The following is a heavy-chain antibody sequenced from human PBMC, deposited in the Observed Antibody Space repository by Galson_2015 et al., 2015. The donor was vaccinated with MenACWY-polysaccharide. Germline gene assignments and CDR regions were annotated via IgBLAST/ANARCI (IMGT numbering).Heavy chain of an antibody. CDR2: INSASSYT. J-gene: IGHJ4*02. Sequence: SLRLSCAASGFTFGSYTMNWVRQAPGKGLEWVSSINSASSYTYYADSVKGRFTISRDNGRNSLYLHMNSLRAEDTAVYYCARDYAVEVQLPFDYWGQGTLVSVSS. D-gene: IGHD2-2*01. V-gene: IGHV3-21*01. CDR3: ARDYAVEVQLPFDY. CDR1: GFTFGSYT.